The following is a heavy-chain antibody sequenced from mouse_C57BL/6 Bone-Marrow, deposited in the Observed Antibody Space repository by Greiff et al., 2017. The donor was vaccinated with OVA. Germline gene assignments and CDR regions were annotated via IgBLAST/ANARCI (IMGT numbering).Heavy chain of an antibody. V-gene: IGHV1-69*01. CDR3: AREAMVTTGFAY. CDR1: GYTFTSYW. J-gene: IGHJ3*01. D-gene: IGHD2-2*01. CDR2: IDPSDSYT. Sequence: QVQLQQPGAELVMPGASVKLSCKASGYTFTSYWMHWVKQRPGRGLEWIGEIDPSDSYTNYNQKFKGKSTLTVDKSSSTAYMQLSSLTSEDSAVYYCAREAMVTTGFAYWGQGTLVTVSA.